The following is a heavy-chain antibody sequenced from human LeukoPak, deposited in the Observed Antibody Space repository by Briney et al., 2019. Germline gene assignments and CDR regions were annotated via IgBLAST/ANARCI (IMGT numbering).Heavy chain of an antibody. Sequence: SETLSLTCTVSGGSISSSSYYWGWIRQPPGKGLEWIWSIYYSESTYYNRSLKSRVTISVDTSKNQFSLKLSSVTAADTVVYYCARTTEGYCRSTSCYGFYYSYYMDVWGKGTTVTISS. CDR1: GGSISSSSYY. CDR3: ARTTEGYCRSTSCYGFYYSYYMDV. D-gene: IGHD2-2*01. V-gene: IGHV4-39*07. CDR2: IYYSEST. J-gene: IGHJ6*03.